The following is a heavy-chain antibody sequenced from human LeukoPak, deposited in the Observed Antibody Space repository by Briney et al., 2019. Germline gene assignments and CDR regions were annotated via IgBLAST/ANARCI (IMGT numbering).Heavy chain of an antibody. D-gene: IGHD3-22*01. J-gene: IGHJ5*02. CDR1: EFSVGSNY. Sequence: PGGSLRLSCAASEFSVGSNYMTWVRQAPGKGLGWVSLIYSGGSTYYADSVKGRFTISRDNSKNTLYLQMNSLRAEDTAVYYCAKPQDDTSGYYYANWFDPWGQGTLVTVSS. CDR2: IYSGGST. CDR3: AKPQDDTSGYYYANWFDP. V-gene: IGHV3-53*01.